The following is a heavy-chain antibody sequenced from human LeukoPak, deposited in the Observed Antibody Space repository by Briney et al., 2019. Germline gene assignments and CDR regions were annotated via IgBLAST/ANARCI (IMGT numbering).Heavy chain of an antibody. D-gene: IGHD6-13*01. CDR1: GGAIGSNNW. J-gene: IGHJ6*04. CDR3: ARVIAAAGRPYYYYALDV. CDR2: IYDTGNT. V-gene: IGHV4-4*02. Sequence: SGTLSLTCAVSGGAIGSNNWWSWVRQPPGTGLEWIGEIYDTGNTNYNPSLKSRASMSLDKSKNQFSLRLNFVTAADTAVYYCARVIAAAGRPYYYYALDVWGKGTTATVSS.